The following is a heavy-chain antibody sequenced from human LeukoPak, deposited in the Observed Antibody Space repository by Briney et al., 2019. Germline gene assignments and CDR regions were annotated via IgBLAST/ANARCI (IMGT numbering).Heavy chain of an antibody. Sequence: GGSLRLSCAASGFTFSSYGMHWVRQAPGKGLEWVAFIWYDGSNKYYADSVKGQFTISRDNSKNTLYLQMNSLRAEDTAVYYCAKDGDYDFWSGSPFDYWGQGTLVTVSS. D-gene: IGHD3-3*01. J-gene: IGHJ4*02. V-gene: IGHV3-30*02. CDR3: AKDGDYDFWSGSPFDY. CDR2: IWYDGSNK. CDR1: GFTFSSYG.